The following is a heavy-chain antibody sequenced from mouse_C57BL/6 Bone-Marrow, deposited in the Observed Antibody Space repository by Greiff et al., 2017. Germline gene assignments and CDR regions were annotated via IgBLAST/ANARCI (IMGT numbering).Heavy chain of an antibody. Sequence: EVTLVESGGGLVQPGGSLKLSCAASGFTFSDYYMYWVRQTPEKRLEWVAYISNGGGSTYYPDTVKGRFTISRDNAKNTLYLQMSRLKSEDTAMYYCARHTGLLFDVWGTGTTVTVSS. V-gene: IGHV5-12*01. CDR3: ARHTGLLFDV. J-gene: IGHJ1*03. CDR1: GFTFSDYY. CDR2: ISNGGGST. D-gene: IGHD2-3*01.